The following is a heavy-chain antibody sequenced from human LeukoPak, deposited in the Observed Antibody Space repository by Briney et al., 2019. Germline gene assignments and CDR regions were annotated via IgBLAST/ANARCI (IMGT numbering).Heavy chain of an antibody. V-gene: IGHV1-18*04. D-gene: IGHD6-13*01. J-gene: IGHJ5*02. CDR3: AREGEQPWFDP. Sequence: GASVKVSCKASGYTFTGYYMHWVRQAPGQGLEWMGWISAYNGNTNYAQKLQGRVTMTTDTSTSTAYMELRSLRSDDTAVYYCAREGEQPWFDPWGQGTLVTVSS. CDR2: ISAYNGNT. CDR1: GYTFTGYY.